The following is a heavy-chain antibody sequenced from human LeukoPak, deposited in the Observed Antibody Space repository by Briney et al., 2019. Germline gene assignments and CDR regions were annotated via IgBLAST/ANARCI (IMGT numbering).Heavy chain of an antibody. CDR1: GYTFTSYD. CDR2: MNPNSGNT. J-gene: IGHJ6*02. Sequence: ASVKVSCKASGYTFTSYDINWVRQATGQGLEWMGWMNPNSGNTSYAQKFQGRVTMTRNTSISTAYMELSSLRSEDTAVYYCARCRPDTAMVDYYYYYGMDVWGQGTTVTVSS. CDR3: ARCRPDTAMVDYYYYYGMDV. D-gene: IGHD5-18*01. V-gene: IGHV1-8*01.